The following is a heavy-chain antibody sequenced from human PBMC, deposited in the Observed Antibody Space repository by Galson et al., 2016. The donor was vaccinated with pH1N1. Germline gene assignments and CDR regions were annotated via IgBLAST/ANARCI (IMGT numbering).Heavy chain of an antibody. J-gene: IGHJ2*01. CDR2: ISYVESNK. D-gene: IGHD4-17*01. V-gene: IGHV3-30-3*01. Sequence: SLRLSCAASGFTFSSYPMNWVRQAPGKGLEWVAVISYVESNKDYADSVKGRFTVSRDNSKNTLYLQMNSLRAEDTALYYCARDHVYGDYFERFSDLWGRGTLVTVSS. CDR1: GFTFSSYP. CDR3: ARDHVYGDYFERFSDL.